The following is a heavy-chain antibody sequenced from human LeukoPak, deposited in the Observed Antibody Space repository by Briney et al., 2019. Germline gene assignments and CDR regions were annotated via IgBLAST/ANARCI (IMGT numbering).Heavy chain of an antibody. Sequence: SQALALTCTVSGGSISSGGYDWNWIRQHPGKGLGWIGYIYYSGSTYYKPSLKSRVVISEDTSKNQFSLKLSSVTAADTAVYYCASLCCSGGSCDFDYWGQGTLVTVSS. CDR1: GGSISSGGYD. CDR3: ASLCCSGGSCDFDY. J-gene: IGHJ4*02. CDR2: IYYSGST. V-gene: IGHV4-31*03. D-gene: IGHD2-15*01.